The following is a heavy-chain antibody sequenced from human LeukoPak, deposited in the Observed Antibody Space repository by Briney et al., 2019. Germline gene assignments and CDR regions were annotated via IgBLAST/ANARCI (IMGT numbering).Heavy chain of an antibody. Sequence: SETLSLTCTVSGGSISSSSYYWGWQRQPPGKGLEWIGSIYYSGYTYYNPSLKSRRVTISVDKSKNQFSLRLSSVTAADTAVYYCARRPWRYYYYMGVWGKGSTVTVSS. V-gene: IGHV4-39*01. J-gene: IGHJ6*03. D-gene: IGHD5-12*01. CDR2: IYYSGYT. CDR1: GGSISSSSYY. CDR3: ARRPWRYYYYMGV.